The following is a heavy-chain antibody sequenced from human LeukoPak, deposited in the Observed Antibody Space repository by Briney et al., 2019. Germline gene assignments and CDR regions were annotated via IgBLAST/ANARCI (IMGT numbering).Heavy chain of an antibody. CDR2: FIPIFGTA. V-gene: IGHV1-69*05. J-gene: IGHJ4*02. Sequence: SVKVARKASGGTFSSYAISWVRQAPGQGLQWMGRFIPIFGTANYAQKFQGRVSITTDESTSTAYMQLSSLRSEDTAVYYCARDLGITGTYDNYCFDYWGQGTLVTVSS. D-gene: IGHD1-20*01. CDR1: GGTFSSYA. CDR3: ARDLGITGTYDNYCFDY.